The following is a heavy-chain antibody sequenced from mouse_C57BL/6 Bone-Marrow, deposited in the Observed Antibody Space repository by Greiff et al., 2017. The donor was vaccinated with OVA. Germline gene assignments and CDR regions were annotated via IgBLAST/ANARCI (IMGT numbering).Heavy chain of an antibody. J-gene: IGHJ4*01. V-gene: IGHV5-16*01. CDR2: INYDGSST. CDR1: GFTFSDYY. D-gene: IGHD1-1*02. Sequence: EVQVVESEGGLVQPGSSMKLSCTASGFTFSDYYMAWVRQVPEKGLEWVANINYDGSSTYYLDSLKSRFIISRDNAKNILYLQMSSLKSEDTATYYCARGNLYYGPMDYWGQGTSVTVSS. CDR3: ARGNLYYGPMDY.